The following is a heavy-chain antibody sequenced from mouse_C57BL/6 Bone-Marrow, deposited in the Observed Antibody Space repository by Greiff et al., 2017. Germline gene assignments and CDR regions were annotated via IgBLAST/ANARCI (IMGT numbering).Heavy chain of an antibody. J-gene: IGHJ2*01. CDR3: ARTGLLYDY. CDR2: IYPRSGNT. V-gene: IGHV1-81*01. Sequence: VQLQESGAELARPGASVKLSCKASGYTFTSYGISWVKQRTGQGLEWIGEIYPRSGNTYYNETFKGKATLTADKSSSTTYMELRSLTSEDSAVYICARTGLLYDYWGQGTTLTVTA. CDR1: GYTFTSYG. D-gene: IGHD2-12*01.